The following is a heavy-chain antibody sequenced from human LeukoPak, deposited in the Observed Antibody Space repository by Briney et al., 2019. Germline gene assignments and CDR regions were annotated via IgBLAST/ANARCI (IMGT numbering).Heavy chain of an antibody. D-gene: IGHD3-3*01. CDR2: ISAYNGNT. J-gene: IGHJ6*02. CDR1: GYTFTSYG. V-gene: IGHV1-18*01. Sequence: GASVKVSCKASGYTFTSYGISWVRQAPGQGLEWMGWISAYNGNTNYAQKLQGRVTMTTDTSTSTAYMELRSLRSDDTAVYYCARAGNDFWSGYWQRDYYYYGMDVWGQGTTVTVSS. CDR3: ARAGNDFWSGYWQRDYYYYGMDV.